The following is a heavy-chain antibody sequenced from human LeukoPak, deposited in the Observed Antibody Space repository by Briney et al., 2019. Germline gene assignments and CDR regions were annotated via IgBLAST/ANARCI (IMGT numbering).Heavy chain of an antibody. CDR2: IYYSGST. D-gene: IGHD6-19*01. CDR3: ARDHSSGWYNWFDP. J-gene: IGHJ5*02. CDR1: GGSISSSSYY. Sequence: PSETLSLTCTVSGGSISSSSYYWGWIRQPPGKGLEWIGSIYYSGSTYYNPSLKSRVTISVDTSKNQFSLKLSSVTAADTAVYYCARDHSSGWYNWFDPWGQGTLVTVSS. V-gene: IGHV4-39*07.